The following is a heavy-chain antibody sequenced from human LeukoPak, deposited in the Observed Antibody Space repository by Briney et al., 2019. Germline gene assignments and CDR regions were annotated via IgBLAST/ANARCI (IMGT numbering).Heavy chain of an antibody. CDR1: GFTLSSYW. CDR2: IKQDGSEK. J-gene: IGHJ6*03. V-gene: IGHV3-7*01. CDR3: ARDNWNYLLLNSNYYYYYMDV. D-gene: IGHD1-7*01. Sequence: PGGSLRLSCAASGFTLSSYWMSWVRQAPGKGLEWVANIKQDGSEKYYVDSVKGRFTISRDNAKNSLYLQMNSLRAEDTAVYYCARDNWNYLLLNSNYYYYYMDVWGKGTTVTVSS.